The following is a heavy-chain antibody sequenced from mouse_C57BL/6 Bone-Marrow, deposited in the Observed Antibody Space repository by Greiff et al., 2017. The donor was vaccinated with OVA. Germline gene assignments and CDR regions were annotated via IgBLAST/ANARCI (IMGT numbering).Heavy chain of an antibody. Sequence: VQLVESGPELVKPGASVKISCKASGYAFSSSWMNWVKQRPGKGLEWIGRIYPGDGDTNYNGKFKGKATLTADKSSSTAYMQLSSLKSEDSAVYFCASYVRYFDVWGTGTTVTVSS. CDR1: GYAFSSSW. V-gene: IGHV1-82*01. CDR2: IYPGDGDT. CDR3: ASYVRYFDV. J-gene: IGHJ1*03.